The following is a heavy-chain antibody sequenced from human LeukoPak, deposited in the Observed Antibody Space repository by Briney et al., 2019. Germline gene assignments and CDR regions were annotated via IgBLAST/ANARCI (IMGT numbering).Heavy chain of an antibody. Sequence: GGSLRLSCAASGFTFSTYWMHWVRQTPGKGLVWVSRINTDGSTTNYADSVKGRFTISRDNAKNSLYLQMNSLRAEDTAVYYCARAGRDDYNFDYWGQGTLVTVSS. D-gene: IGHD5-24*01. J-gene: IGHJ4*02. CDR3: ARAGRDDYNFDY. CDR2: INTDGSTT. V-gene: IGHV3-74*01. CDR1: GFTFSTYW.